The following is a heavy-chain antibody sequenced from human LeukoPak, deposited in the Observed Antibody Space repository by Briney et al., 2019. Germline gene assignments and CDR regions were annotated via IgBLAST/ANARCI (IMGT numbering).Heavy chain of an antibody. CDR3: ARDGGVYDSSGYLVDP. V-gene: IGHV3-33*01. Sequence: GSLRLSCAASGFTFSSYGMHWVRQAPGKGLEWVAVIWYDGSNKYYADSVKGRFTISRDNSKNTLYLQMNSLRAEDTAVYYCARDGGVYDSSGYLVDPWGQGTLVTVSS. CDR1: GFTFSSYG. D-gene: IGHD3-22*01. J-gene: IGHJ5*02. CDR2: IWYDGSNK.